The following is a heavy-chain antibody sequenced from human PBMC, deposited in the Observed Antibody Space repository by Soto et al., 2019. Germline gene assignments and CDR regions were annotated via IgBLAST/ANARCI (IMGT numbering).Heavy chain of an antibody. J-gene: IGHJ5*02. D-gene: IGHD3-3*01. V-gene: IGHV1-69*01. CDR1: GVTVSDSS. CDR3: ARARRFVDDTRFDP. Sequence: QVQLVQSGAEVKRPGSSVRVSCKASGVTVSDSSFSWVRQAPGQGLEWMGVITPIFGTSNFAQSFRGRFTITADESTSTVYMELSSLRSEDTAVYYCARARRFVDDTRFDPWGQGTLVTVSS. CDR2: ITPIFGTS.